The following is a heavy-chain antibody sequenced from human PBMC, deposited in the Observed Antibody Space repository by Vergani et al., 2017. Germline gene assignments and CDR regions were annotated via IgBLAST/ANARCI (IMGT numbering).Heavy chain of an antibody. V-gene: IGHV1-69*11. CDR2: IVPLLNTG. CDR1: GGTFSSYS. Sequence: QVHLVQSGAEVRKPGSSVKVSCKASGGTFSSYSISWVRQAPGQGLEWMGRIVPLLNTGNYAQKYQGRVTITADESTSTTYMEMRSLRSEDTAIYYCTKWGALHLWGQGTLVTVSA. CDR3: TKWGALHL. D-gene: IGHD3-16*01. J-gene: IGHJ5*02.